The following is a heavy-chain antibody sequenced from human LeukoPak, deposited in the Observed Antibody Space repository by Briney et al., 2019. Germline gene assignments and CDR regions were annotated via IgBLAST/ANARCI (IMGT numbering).Heavy chain of an antibody. Sequence: PGGSLRLSCAASGFTFTNYAMSWVRQAPGKGLEWVSAISGSGGRTYYADSVRDRFTISRDNSKSTVYVQMSSLRAEDTAVYFCVVVSYCAVDCYDYWGQGTLVTVSS. CDR3: VVVSYCAVDCYDY. CDR1: GFTFTNYA. CDR2: ISGSGGRT. V-gene: IGHV3-23*01. D-gene: IGHD2-21*01. J-gene: IGHJ4*02.